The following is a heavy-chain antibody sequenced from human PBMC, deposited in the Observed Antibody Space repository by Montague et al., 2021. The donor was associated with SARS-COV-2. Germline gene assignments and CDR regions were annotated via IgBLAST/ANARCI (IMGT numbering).Heavy chain of an antibody. CDR2: IHSGGRSS. Sequence: SLRLSCAASGFTFSGSPMSWVRQAPGKGLEWVSVIHSGGRSSYYGKSVEGRLTVSRDNSKNTVYLQMNNLRAEDTAVYYCAKVGDLMAGYSLVNLDNWGQGTLVIVSS. CDR3: AKVGDLMAGYSLVNLDN. CDR1: GFTFSGSP. D-gene: IGHD3-9*01. J-gene: IGHJ4*02. V-gene: IGHV3-23*03.